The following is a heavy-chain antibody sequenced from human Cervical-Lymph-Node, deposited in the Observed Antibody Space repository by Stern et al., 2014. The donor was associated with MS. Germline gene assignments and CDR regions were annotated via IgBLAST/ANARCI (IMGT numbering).Heavy chain of an antibody. CDR2: ICWSNGNI. CDR3: ARGLLGSENAFDI. CDR1: GYTFTSYG. Sequence: VQLVQSGAEVKKPGASVKVSCKASGYTFTSYGISWVRQAPGQGLEWMGWICWSNGNINDALKLQGRVPLTTEKSTITAYMELRSLRSDDTAVYYCARGLLGSENAFDIWGQGTMVTVSS. V-gene: IGHV1-18*01. J-gene: IGHJ3*02. D-gene: IGHD2-15*01.